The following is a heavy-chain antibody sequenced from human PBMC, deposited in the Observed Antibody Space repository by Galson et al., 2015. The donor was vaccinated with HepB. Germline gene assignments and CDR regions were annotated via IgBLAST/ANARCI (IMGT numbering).Heavy chain of an antibody. CDR2: IYPGDSDT. D-gene: IGHD6-13*01. J-gene: IGHJ3*02. CDR3: ARPRLAADMGFDAFDI. V-gene: IGHV5-51*03. Sequence: QSGAEVKKPGESLKIACKGSGYRFANFWIGWVRQMPGKGLEWMGIIYPGDSDTRYSPPFQGQVTISADKSISAAYLQWSSLKASDTAMYYCARPRLAADMGFDAFDIWGQGTMVTVSS. CDR1: GYRFANFW.